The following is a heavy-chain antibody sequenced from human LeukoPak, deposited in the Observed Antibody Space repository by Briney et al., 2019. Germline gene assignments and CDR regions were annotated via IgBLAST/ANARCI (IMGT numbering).Heavy chain of an antibody. J-gene: IGHJ4*02. CDR2: IYYSGST. Sequence: SETLSLTCTVSGGSISSSSYYWGWIRQPPGKGLEWIGSIYYSGSTYYNPSLKSRVTISVDTSKNQFSLKLSSVTAADTAVYYCARHDPKGYYFGYWGQGTLVTVSS. CDR3: ARHDPKGYYFGY. CDR1: GGSISSSSYY. V-gene: IGHV4-39*01.